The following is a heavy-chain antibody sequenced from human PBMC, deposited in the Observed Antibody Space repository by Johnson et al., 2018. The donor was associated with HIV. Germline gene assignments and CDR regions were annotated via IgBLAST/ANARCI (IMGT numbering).Heavy chain of an antibody. V-gene: IGHV3-30*03. CDR2: ISYDGSNK. CDR1: GFTFSNYG. CDR3: ARDGGVKGKGAFDI. J-gene: IGHJ3*02. Sequence: QVQLVESGGGVVQPGRSLRLSCAASGFTFSNYGIHWVRQAPGKGLEWVAVISYDGSNKYYADPVKGRFTISRDNYKDTLYLQMNSLRAEDTALYYCARDGGVKGKGAFDIWGQGTMVTVSS. D-gene: IGHD3-16*01.